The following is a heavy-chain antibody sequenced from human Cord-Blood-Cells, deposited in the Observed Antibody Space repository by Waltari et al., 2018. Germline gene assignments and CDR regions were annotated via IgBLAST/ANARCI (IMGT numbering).Heavy chain of an antibody. CDR1: GGSFSGYY. J-gene: IGHJ5*02. CDR2: INHSGST. V-gene: IGHV4-34*01. CDR3: ARGGEDNWFDP. D-gene: IGHD3-10*01. Sequence: QVQLQQWGAGLLKPSETLSLTCAVYGGSFSGYYWSWIRQPPGKGLEWIGEINHSGSTNYNPCLKSRVTISVDTSKNQFSLKLSSVTAADTAVYYCARGGEDNWFDPWGQGTLVTVSS.